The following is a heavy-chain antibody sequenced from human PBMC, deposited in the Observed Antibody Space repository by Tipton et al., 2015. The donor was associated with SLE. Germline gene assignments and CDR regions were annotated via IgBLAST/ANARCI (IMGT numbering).Heavy chain of an antibody. V-gene: IGHV3-15*01. CDR2: IKSKADGGTT. CDR3: TRDYYDSSGYYHDAFDI. Sequence: SLRLSCAASGFTLNHAWMTWVRLAPGKGLEWVGRIKSKADGGTTDYAAPVKDRFTISRDDSKNTLYLQMNSLKTEDTAVYYCTRDYYDSSGYYHDAFDIWGQGTMVTVSS. CDR1: GFTLNHAW. D-gene: IGHD3-22*01. J-gene: IGHJ3*02.